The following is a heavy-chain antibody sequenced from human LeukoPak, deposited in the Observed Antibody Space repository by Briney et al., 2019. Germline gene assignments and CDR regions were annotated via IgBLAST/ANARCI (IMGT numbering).Heavy chain of an antibody. V-gene: IGHV4-30-2*01. CDR2: IYHSGST. Sequence: SQTLSLTCAVSGGSISSGGYFWNWIRQPPGKGLEWIGYIYHSGSTSYNPSLKSRVTISVDRSKTQFSLRLSSVTAADTAVYYCARAESSSRYSYWVQGILVTVSS. D-gene: IGHD6-13*01. J-gene: IGHJ4*02. CDR3: ARAESSSRYSY. CDR1: GGSISSGGYF.